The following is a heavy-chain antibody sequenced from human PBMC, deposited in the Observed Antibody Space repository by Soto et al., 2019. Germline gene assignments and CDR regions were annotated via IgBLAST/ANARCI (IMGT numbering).Heavy chain of an antibody. Sequence: PGGSLRLSCTASGFTFGDYAMSWFRQAPGKGLEWVGFIRSKAYGGTTEYAASVKGRFTISRDDSKSIAYLQMNSLKTEDTAVYYCTRVTRTMVRGVIITWAPVYYYGMDVWGQGTTVTVS. V-gene: IGHV3-49*03. J-gene: IGHJ6*02. CDR2: IRSKAYGGTT. CDR1: GFTFGDYA. D-gene: IGHD3-10*01. CDR3: TRVTRTMVRGVIITWAPVYYYGMDV.